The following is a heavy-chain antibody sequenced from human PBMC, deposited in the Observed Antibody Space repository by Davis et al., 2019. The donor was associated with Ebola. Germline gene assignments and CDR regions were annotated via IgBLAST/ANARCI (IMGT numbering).Heavy chain of an antibody. Sequence: SVKVSCKASGYTFTSYGISWVRQAPGQGLEWMGGIIPILGIANYAQKFQGRVTITADESTSTAYMELSSLRSEDTAVYYCARDRWGYCSSTSCYAPDPYFDYWGQGTLVTVSS. J-gene: IGHJ4*02. D-gene: IGHD2-2*01. CDR3: ARDRWGYCSSTSCYAPDPYFDY. CDR2: IIPILGIA. CDR1: GYTFTSYG. V-gene: IGHV1-69*10.